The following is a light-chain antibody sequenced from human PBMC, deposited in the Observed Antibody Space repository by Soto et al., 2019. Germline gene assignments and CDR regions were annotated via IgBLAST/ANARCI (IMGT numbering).Light chain of an antibody. Sequence: DIQMTQSPSSLTASVGDRVTISCRASQGFSNSLAWYQQKPGKVPTLLIYGASILQSGVPSRFSGSGSGTEFTLTISSLQPEDVATYYCQKYDSAPRTFCGGTKVEIK. J-gene: IGKJ4*01. CDR1: QGFSNS. V-gene: IGKV1-27*01. CDR3: QKYDSAPRT. CDR2: GAS.